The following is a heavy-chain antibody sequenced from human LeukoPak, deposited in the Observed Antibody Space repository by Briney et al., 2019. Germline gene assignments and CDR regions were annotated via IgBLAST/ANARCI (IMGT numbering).Heavy chain of an antibody. CDR1: GGSISSGDYY. V-gene: IGHV4-30-4*01. Sequence: PSETLSLTCTVSGGSISSGDYYWSWIRQPPGKGLEWIGYIYYNGGTYYNPSLKSRITISRDTSKNQFSLNLTSVTAADTAVYYCARKLWSSSWVDYWGQGTLVTVSS. J-gene: IGHJ4*02. D-gene: IGHD6-6*01. CDR2: IYYNGGT. CDR3: ARKLWSSSWVDY.